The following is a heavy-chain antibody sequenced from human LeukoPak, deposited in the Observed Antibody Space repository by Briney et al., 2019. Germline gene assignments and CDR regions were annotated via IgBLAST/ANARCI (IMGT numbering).Heavy chain of an antibody. V-gene: IGHV1-69*13. J-gene: IGHJ4*02. CDR2: IIPIFGTA. CDR1: GGTFSSYA. D-gene: IGHD2-15*01. Sequence: VASVNVSCKASGGTFSSYAISWVRQAPGQGLEWMGGIIPIFGTANYAQKFQGRVTITADESTSTAYMELSSLRSEDTAVYYCARDPLRRYCSGGSCDWEPDYWGQGTLVTVSS. CDR3: ARDPLRRYCSGGSCDWEPDY.